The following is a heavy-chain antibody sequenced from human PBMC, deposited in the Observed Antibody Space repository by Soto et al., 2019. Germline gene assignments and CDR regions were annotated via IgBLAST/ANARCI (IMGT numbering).Heavy chain of an antibody. CDR2: ISYDGSNK. D-gene: IGHD1-26*01. V-gene: IGHV3-30*18. CDR1: GLTFSSYG. J-gene: IGHJ2*01. Sequence: GSLRLSCAASGLTFSSYGMHWVLQAPGKGLEWVAVISYDGSNKYYADSVKGRFTISRDNSKNTLYLQMNSLRAEDTAVYYCAKQGGSYLVPGDFDLWGRGTLVTVPQ. CDR3: AKQGGSYLVPGDFDL.